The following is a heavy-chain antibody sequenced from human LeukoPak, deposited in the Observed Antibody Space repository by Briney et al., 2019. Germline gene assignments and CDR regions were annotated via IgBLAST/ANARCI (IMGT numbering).Heavy chain of an antibody. J-gene: IGHJ4*02. V-gene: IGHV4-34*01. CDR1: GGSFSGYY. D-gene: IGHD3-10*01. CDR3: ARASRGVRGVPCFDY. CDR2: INHSGST. Sequence: SETLSLTCAVYGGSFSGYYWSRIRQPPGKGLEWIGEINHSGSTNYHPSLKSRVTISVDTSKNQFSLKLSSVTAADTAVYYCARASRGVRGVPCFDYWGQGTLVTVSS.